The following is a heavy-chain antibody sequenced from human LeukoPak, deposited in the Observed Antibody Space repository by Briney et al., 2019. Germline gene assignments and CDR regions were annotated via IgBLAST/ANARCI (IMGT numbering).Heavy chain of an antibody. CDR3: ASSAAMVGYYMDV. D-gene: IGHD5-18*01. CDR2: IIPIFGTA. V-gene: IGHV1-69*05. CDR1: GGTFSSYA. J-gene: IGHJ6*03. Sequence: SVKVSCKASGGTFSSYAISWVRQAPGQGREWMGRIIPIFGTANYAQKLQGRVTITTDESTSTDYMELSSLRSEDTAVYYCASSAAMVGYYMDVWGKGTTVTVSS.